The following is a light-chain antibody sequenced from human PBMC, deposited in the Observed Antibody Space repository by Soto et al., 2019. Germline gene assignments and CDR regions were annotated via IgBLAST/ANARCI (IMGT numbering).Light chain of an antibody. CDR1: QSISSW. J-gene: IGKJ1*01. CDR3: QQYNSYPWT. Sequence: DIQMTQSPSTLSASVGDRVTITCRASQSISSWLAWYQQKPGKAHKXVIYDASSLESGVPSRFSGSGSGTEGTLTITSLQPDDFATYDCQQYNSYPWTFGQGTKVDI. CDR2: DAS. V-gene: IGKV1-5*01.